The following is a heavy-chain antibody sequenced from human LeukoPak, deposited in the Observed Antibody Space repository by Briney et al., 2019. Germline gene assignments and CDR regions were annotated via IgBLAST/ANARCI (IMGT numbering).Heavy chain of an antibody. V-gene: IGHV3-48*03. J-gene: IGHJ6*04. Sequence: GGTLRLSCAASGFTFSSYEMNWVRQAPGKGLEWVSYISSSGSTIYYADSVKGRFTISRDNAKNSLYLQMNSLRAEDTAVYYCAELGIAMIGGVWGKGTTVTISS. CDR3: AELGIAMIGGV. D-gene: IGHD3-10*02. CDR1: GFTFSSYE. CDR2: ISSSGSTI.